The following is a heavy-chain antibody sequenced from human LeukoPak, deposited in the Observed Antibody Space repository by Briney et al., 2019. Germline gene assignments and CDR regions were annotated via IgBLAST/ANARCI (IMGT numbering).Heavy chain of an antibody. CDR1: GYTFTGYY. J-gene: IGHJ4*02. V-gene: IGHV1-2*02. CDR2: INPKSGGT. D-gene: IGHD1-26*01. CDR3: ARPSGSYYRIFDY. Sequence: ASVKVSCKASGYTFTGYYVHWVRQAPGQGLEWMGWINPKSGGTNYVQKFQGRATMTRDTSISTAYMELSRLRSDDTAVYYCARPSGSYYRIFDYWGQGTLVTVSS.